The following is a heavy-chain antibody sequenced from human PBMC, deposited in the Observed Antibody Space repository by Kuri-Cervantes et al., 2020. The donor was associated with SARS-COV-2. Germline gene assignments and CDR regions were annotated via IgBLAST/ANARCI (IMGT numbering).Heavy chain of an antibody. Sequence: GESLKISCAASGFTFSSYEMHWVRQAPGKGLGWVSYISSSGSAIYYADSVKGRFTISRDNAKNSLYLQMNSLRDEDTAVYYCARESRDAYNLGSFDLWGRGTLVTVSS. D-gene: IGHD5-24*01. J-gene: IGHJ2*01. CDR1: GFTFSSYE. CDR2: ISSSGSAI. CDR3: ARESRDAYNLGSFDL. V-gene: IGHV3-48*03.